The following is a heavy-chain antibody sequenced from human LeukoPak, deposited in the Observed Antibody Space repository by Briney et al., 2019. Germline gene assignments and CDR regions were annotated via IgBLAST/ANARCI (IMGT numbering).Heavy chain of an antibody. CDR2: ISWNSGGI. V-gene: IGHV3-9*01. CDR1: GFTFDDYA. CDR3: AKDRHNYYYYGMDV. J-gene: IGHJ6*02. Sequence: GRSLRLSCAASGFTFDDYAMHWVRQAPGKGLEWVSGISWNSGGIDYADSVKGRFTISRDNAKNSLYLQMNSLRPEDTALYYCAKDRHNYYYYGMDVWGQGTTVTVS.